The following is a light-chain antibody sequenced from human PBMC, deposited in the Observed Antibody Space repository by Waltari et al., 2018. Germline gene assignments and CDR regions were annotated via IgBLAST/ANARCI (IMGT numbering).Light chain of an antibody. J-gene: IGKJ3*01. Sequence: DRVMTQSPVILSVSHGERAFLSCRASQSIGNNLAWYQKKPGQPPRLLIYSASTRVTGIPARFSGSGSGTQFNLTISSLQSEDFAVYFCQQYNAWPLTFGPGTKVHIK. CDR3: QQYNAWPLT. V-gene: IGKV3-15*01. CDR2: SAS. CDR1: QSIGNN.